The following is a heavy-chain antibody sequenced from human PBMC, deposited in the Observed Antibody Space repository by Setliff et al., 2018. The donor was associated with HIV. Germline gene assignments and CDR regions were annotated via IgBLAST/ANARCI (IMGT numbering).Heavy chain of an antibody. D-gene: IGHD3-22*01. CDR2: AIHSGIT. Sequence: SETLSLTCDVSGFSISSRYYWGWIRQPPGKGLEWIGEAIHSGITYNPSLKSRVTISVDTSKNQFSLKLSSVTAADTAIYYCARQMRRSYSDGSGYYASPYFDFWGQGALVTVSS. CDR3: ARQMRRSYSDGSGYYASPYFDF. CDR1: GFSISSRYY. V-gene: IGHV4-38-2*01. J-gene: IGHJ4*02.